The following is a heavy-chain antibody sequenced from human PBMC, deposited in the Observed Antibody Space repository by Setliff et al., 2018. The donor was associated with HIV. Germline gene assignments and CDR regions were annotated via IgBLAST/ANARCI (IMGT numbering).Heavy chain of an antibody. Sequence: PGESLKISCKTSEYTFNTHWIGWVRRVPGKGLEWMGVIYPGDLRTRYNPSFQGQVTLSVDKSTRTAYLQWNSLRAEDTAVYYCAKTPSSGWYSLYLDYWGQGTLVTVSS. CDR3: AKTPSSGWYSLYLDY. CDR2: IYPGDLRT. J-gene: IGHJ4*02. V-gene: IGHV5-51*01. CDR1: EYTFNTHW. D-gene: IGHD6-19*01.